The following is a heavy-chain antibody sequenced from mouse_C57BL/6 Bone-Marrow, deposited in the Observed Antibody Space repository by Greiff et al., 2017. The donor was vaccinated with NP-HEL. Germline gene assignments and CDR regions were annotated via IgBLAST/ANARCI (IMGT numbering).Heavy chain of an antibody. Sequence: VQLQQPGAELVKPGASVKLSCKASGYTFTSYWMHWVKQRPGQGLEWIGMIHPNSGSTNYNEKFKSKATLTVDKSSSTAYMQLSSLTAEDSAVYYCARDYDYGGAMDYWGQGTSVTGSS. CDR1: GYTFTSYW. CDR3: ARDYDYGGAMDY. CDR2: IHPNSGST. V-gene: IGHV1-64*01. D-gene: IGHD2-4*01. J-gene: IGHJ4*01.